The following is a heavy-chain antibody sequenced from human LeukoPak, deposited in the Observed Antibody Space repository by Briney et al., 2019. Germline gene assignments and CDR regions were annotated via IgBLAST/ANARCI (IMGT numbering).Heavy chain of an antibody. CDR2: IGTSSGAI. Sequence: GGSLRLSCVGSGFTFSTYEMNWVRQAPGKGLEWVSFIGTSSGAIYYADSVKGRFTISRDNAKKSLYLQMNSLRDEDTAVYYCARNLDSWGQGALVTVSS. CDR1: GFTFSTYE. CDR3: ARNLDS. J-gene: IGHJ5*01. V-gene: IGHV3-48*03.